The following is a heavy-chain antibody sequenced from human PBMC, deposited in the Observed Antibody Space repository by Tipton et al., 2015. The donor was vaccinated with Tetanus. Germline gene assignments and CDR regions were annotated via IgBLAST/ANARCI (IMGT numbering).Heavy chain of an antibody. Sequence: TLSLTCTVSGGSIISADHYWSWIRQPPGKGLEWLAYISSSGSTNSNYSLKSRITISRDTSKNQFSLKLASVTAADTAVYFCAGVTAQRTELYFDHWGQGTLFTVSS. CDR3: AGVTAQRTELYFDH. J-gene: IGHJ4*02. V-gene: IGHV4-61*08. D-gene: IGHD6-13*01. CDR2: ISSSGST. CDR1: GGSIISADHY.